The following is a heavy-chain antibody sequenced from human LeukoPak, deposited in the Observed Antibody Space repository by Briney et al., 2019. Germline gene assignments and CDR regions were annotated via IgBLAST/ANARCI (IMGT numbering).Heavy chain of an antibody. CDR2: IIPILGIA. V-gene: IGHV1-69*02. D-gene: IGHD6-13*01. CDR3: ARGIAAAGPPEY. Sequence: TXSXXGQAPGQGLEWMGRIIPILGIANYAQKFQGRVTITADKSTSTAYMELSSLRSEDTAVYYCARGIAAAGPPEYWGQGTLSPSPQ. J-gene: IGHJ4*02.